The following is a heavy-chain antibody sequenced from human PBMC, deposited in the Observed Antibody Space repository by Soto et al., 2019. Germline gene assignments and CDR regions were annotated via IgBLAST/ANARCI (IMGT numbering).Heavy chain of an antibody. D-gene: IGHD3-10*01. Sequence: QVQLVESGGGVVQPGRSLRLSCAASGFTFSSYAMHWVRQAPGKGLEWVAVISYDGSNKYYADSVKGRFTISRDNSKNTLYLQMNSLRAEDTAVYYCARDISEWFGEFPGYWGQGTLVTVSS. V-gene: IGHV3-30-3*01. CDR1: GFTFSSYA. CDR2: ISYDGSNK. CDR3: ARDISEWFGEFPGY. J-gene: IGHJ4*02.